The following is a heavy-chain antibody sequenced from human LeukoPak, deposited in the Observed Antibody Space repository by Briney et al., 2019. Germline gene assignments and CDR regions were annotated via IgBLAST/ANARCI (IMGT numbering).Heavy chain of an antibody. Sequence: SETLSLTCTFSGCSISSSSYYWGCIRQPPGKGLEWIGSIYYSGSNYYNPSLKSRVTISVDMSKNQFFLKLSSVTAADTAVYYCARSEYCSSTSCYSYYYYGMDVWGQGTTVTVSS. CDR3: ARSEYCSSTSCYSYYYYGMDV. CDR1: GCSISSSSYY. D-gene: IGHD2-2*01. CDR2: IYYSGSN. V-gene: IGHV4-39*01. J-gene: IGHJ6*02.